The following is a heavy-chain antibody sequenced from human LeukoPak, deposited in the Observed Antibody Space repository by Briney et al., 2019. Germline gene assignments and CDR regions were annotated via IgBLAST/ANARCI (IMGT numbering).Heavy chain of an antibody. D-gene: IGHD6-19*01. J-gene: IGHJ4*02. Sequence: PGGSLRLSCAASGFTFSNYWMYWVRQPPGKGLVWVPRMNTDGSTTSYADSVKGRFTISRDNARNTLYLQMNSLRPEDTAVYYCVRDKGRAPFSSGWIDYWGQGTLVTVSS. CDR3: VRDKGRAPFSSGWIDY. V-gene: IGHV3-74*01. CDR1: GFTFSNYW. CDR2: MNTDGSTT.